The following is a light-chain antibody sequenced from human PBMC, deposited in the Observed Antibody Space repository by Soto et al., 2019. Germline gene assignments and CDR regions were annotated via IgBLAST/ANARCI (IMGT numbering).Light chain of an antibody. Sequence: EIGLTQSPATLSLSPGERATLSCRASQSVSSYLAWYQQKPGQGPRLLIYDASNRATGVSARFSGSGSGTDFTLTISRLEPEDFAVYYCQQYGSSPRTFGQGTKVDI. CDR2: DAS. J-gene: IGKJ1*01. CDR3: QQYGSSPRT. CDR1: QSVSSY. V-gene: IGKV3-11*01.